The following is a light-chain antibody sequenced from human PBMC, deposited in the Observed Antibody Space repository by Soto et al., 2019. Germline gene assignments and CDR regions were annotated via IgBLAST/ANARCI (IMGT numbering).Light chain of an antibody. V-gene: IGLV1-44*01. CDR2: SNN. CDR3: SSYTGSGNV. CDR1: SSNIGSNT. Sequence: QPVLTQPPSASGTPGQRVTISCSGSSSNIGSNTVNWYQQLPGTAPKLLIYSNNQRPSGVPDRFSGSKSGTSASLAISGLQSEDEADYYCSSYTGSGNVFGGGTKLTVL. J-gene: IGLJ2*01.